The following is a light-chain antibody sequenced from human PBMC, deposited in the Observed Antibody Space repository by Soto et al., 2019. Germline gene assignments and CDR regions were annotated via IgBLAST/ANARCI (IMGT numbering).Light chain of an antibody. CDR1: ISNIGSNY. J-gene: IGLJ3*02. Sequence: QSVRTQPPSASGTPGQRVTISCSGSISNIGSNYVYWYQQLPRTAPKLLISINNQRPSGVPDRFSGSKSGTSASLAISGLRSEDEADYYCAAWDASLSGWVFGGGTKLTVL. CDR3: AAWDASLSGWV. V-gene: IGLV1-47*02. CDR2: INN.